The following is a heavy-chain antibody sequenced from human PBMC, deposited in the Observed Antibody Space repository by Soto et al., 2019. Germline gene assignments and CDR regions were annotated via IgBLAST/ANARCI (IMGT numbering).Heavy chain of an antibody. CDR2: ISSSGSTI. CDR1: GFTFSSYE. CDR3: ARSGYSSSSEFDY. Sequence: GGSLRLSCAASGFTFSSYEMNWVRQAPGKGLEWVSYISSSGSTIYYADSVKGRFTISRDNAKNSLYLQMNSLRAEDTAVYYCARSGYSSSSEFDYWGQGTLVTVSS. D-gene: IGHD6-6*01. V-gene: IGHV3-48*03. J-gene: IGHJ4*02.